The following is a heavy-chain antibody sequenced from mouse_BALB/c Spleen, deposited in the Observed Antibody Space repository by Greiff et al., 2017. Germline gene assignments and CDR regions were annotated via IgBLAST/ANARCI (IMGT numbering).Heavy chain of an antibody. Sequence: VQLQQSGAELVKPGASVKLSCKASGYTFTSYYMYWVKQRPGQGLEWIGEINPSNGGTNFNEKFKSKATLTVDKSSSTAYMQLSSLTSEDSTVYYCTRNDYDEWFAYWGQGTLVTVSA. J-gene: IGHJ3*01. V-gene: IGHV1S81*02. CDR2: INPSNGGT. CDR1: GYTFTSYY. CDR3: TRNDYDEWFAY. D-gene: IGHD2-4*01.